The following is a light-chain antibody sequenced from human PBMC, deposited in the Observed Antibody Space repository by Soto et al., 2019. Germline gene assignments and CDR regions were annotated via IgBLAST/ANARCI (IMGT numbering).Light chain of an antibody. CDR1: QSVLYSSNNKNY. V-gene: IGKV4-1*01. J-gene: IGKJ2*01. CDR3: QQYYNTSKPYT. Sequence: DIVMTQSPDSLAVSLGERATINCKSSQSVLYSSNNKNYLAWYQQKPGQPPKLLIYWASTRESGVPDRFSGSGSGTDVTPTISSLQAEDVAVYDCQQYYNTSKPYTFGQGTKLEIK. CDR2: WAS.